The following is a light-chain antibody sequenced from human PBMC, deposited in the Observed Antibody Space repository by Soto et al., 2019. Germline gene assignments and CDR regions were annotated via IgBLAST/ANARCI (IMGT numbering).Light chain of an antibody. Sequence: EVVMTQSPANLSVSPGERATLSCRASQSIRSHVAWYQQKPGQAPRLLTFSASIRATGVPARFSGSGSGTEFMFTISSLQSDDVAFYYGNQYIKWPQTFGQGTKVEIK. CDR3: NQYIKWPQT. J-gene: IGKJ1*01. V-gene: IGKV3-15*01. CDR2: SAS. CDR1: QSIRSH.